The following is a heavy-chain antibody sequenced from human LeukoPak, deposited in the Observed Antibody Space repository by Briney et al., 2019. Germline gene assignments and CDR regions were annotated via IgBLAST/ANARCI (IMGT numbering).Heavy chain of an antibody. Sequence: NPSETLSLTCTVSGGSISSYYWSWIRQPPGKGLDWIGYIYYSGSTNYNPSLKSRVTISVDTSKNQFSLKLSSVTAADTAVYYCARVFVDYYDSSADPPLWFDPWGQGTLVTVSS. CDR1: GGSISSYY. J-gene: IGHJ5*02. D-gene: IGHD3-22*01. CDR2: IYYSGST. V-gene: IGHV4-59*01. CDR3: ARVFVDYYDSSADPPLWFDP.